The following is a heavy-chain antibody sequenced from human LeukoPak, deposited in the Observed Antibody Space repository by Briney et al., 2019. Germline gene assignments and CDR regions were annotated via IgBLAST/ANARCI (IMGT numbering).Heavy chain of an antibody. Sequence: GASVEASCKASGYTFTSYYMHWVRQAPGQGLEWMGIINPSGGSTSYAQKFQGRVTMTRDTSTSTVYMELSSLRSEDTAVYYCARDDPAVAGIDYWGQGTLVTVSS. CDR2: INPSGGST. V-gene: IGHV1-46*01. J-gene: IGHJ4*02. D-gene: IGHD6-19*01. CDR3: ARDDPAVAGIDY. CDR1: GYTFTSYY.